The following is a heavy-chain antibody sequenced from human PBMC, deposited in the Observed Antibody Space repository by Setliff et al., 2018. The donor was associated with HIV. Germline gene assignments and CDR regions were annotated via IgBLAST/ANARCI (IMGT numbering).Heavy chain of an antibody. D-gene: IGHD3-3*01. Sequence: LTCTVSGGSISTGSYYWSWIRQPAGKGLEWVGRIYTTGSTNYNPSLKSRVTISVDTSKNQFSLNLTSVTAADTAVCYCARAPYYNFWSGYYVGMSSHYYGMDVWGQGTTVTVS. CDR2: IYTTGST. CDR1: GGSISTGSYY. CDR3: ARAPYYNFWSGYYVGMSSHYYGMDV. J-gene: IGHJ6*02. V-gene: IGHV4-61*02.